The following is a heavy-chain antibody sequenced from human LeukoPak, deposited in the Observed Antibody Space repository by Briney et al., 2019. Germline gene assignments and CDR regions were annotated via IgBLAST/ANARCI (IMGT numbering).Heavy chain of an antibody. J-gene: IGHJ4*02. Sequence: PGGSLRLSCVVSGFSVSNNYIIWVRQAPGNGLERVSVIYGDGRTSHSASVRGRFTISRDNSKNTLYLQMNSLRAEDTAVYYCTKSRTAVATIRYFDYWGQGTLVTVSS. V-gene: IGHV3-53*01. D-gene: IGHD5-12*01. CDR1: GFSVSNNY. CDR2: IYGDGRT. CDR3: TKSRTAVATIRYFDY.